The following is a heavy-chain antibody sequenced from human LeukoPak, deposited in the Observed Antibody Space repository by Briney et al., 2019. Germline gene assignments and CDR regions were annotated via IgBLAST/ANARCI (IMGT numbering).Heavy chain of an antibody. J-gene: IGHJ4*02. CDR1: GFTFSSYA. CDR2: ISGSGGST. CDR3: ARNRVGRLGELSLYTIPYYFDY. V-gene: IGHV3-23*01. D-gene: IGHD3-16*02. Sequence: GGSLRLSCAASGFTFSSYAMSWVRQAPGKGLEWVSAISGSGGSTYYADSVKGRFTISRDNSKNTLYLQMNSLRAEDTAVYYCARNRVGRLGELSLYTIPYYFDYWGQGTLVTVSS.